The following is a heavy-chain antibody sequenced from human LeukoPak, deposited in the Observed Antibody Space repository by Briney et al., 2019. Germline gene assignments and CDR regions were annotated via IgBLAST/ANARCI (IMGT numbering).Heavy chain of an antibody. J-gene: IGHJ4*02. Sequence: VASVKVSCKASAYTFTGYYMHWVRQAPGQGLEWMGWINPNSGGTNYAQKFQGRVTMTRDTSISTAYMELSRLRSDDTAVYYCARGDYGDYGYFDYWGQGTLVTVSS. V-gene: IGHV1-2*02. CDR2: INPNSGGT. CDR3: ARGDYGDYGYFDY. D-gene: IGHD4-17*01. CDR1: AYTFTGYY.